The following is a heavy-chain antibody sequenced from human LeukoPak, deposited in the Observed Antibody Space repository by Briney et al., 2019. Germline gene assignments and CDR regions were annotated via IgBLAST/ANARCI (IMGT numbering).Heavy chain of an antibody. J-gene: IGHJ4*02. CDR3: VRGIRDYYGLDY. V-gene: IGHV3-74*01. CDR1: EFTFSSYW. D-gene: IGHD3-22*01. Sequence: GGSLRLSCAASEFTFSSYWMHWVRQAPGKGLVWVSHINPDGTTTNYADSVKGRFTTSRDNAENTLHLQMNSLRAEDTAVYYCVRGIRDYYGLDYWGQGTLVTVSS. CDR2: INPDGTTT.